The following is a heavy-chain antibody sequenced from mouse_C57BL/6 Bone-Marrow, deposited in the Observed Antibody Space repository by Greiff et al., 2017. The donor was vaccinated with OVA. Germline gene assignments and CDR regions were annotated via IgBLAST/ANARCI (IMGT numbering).Heavy chain of an antibody. J-gene: IGHJ4*01. CDR2: IHPNSGST. CDR1: GYTFTSYW. D-gene: IGHD2-4*01. Sequence: VQLQQSGAELVKPGASVKLSCKASGYTFTSYWMHWVKQRPGQGLEWIGMIHPNSGSTNYNEKFKSKATLTVDKSSSTAYMQLSSLTSEDSAVYYCARDDYETYYAMDYWGQGTSVTVSS. V-gene: IGHV1-64*01. CDR3: ARDDYETYYAMDY.